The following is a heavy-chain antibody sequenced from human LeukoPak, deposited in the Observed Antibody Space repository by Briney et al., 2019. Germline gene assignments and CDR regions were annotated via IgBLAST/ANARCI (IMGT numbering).Heavy chain of an antibody. D-gene: IGHD3-10*01. CDR1: GYTFTSYY. J-gene: IGHJ4*02. CDR2: SDPKSGAT. V-gene: IGHV1-2*02. Sequence: ASVQVSCKTSGYTFTSYYIHWLRQTPGQRFEWMGWSDPKSGATKYEHFQGRVTMTRDTSISTAYMELSRLTSDDTAVYYCARGNFYDNKGYSPELRYWGQGTLVTVSS. CDR3: ARGNFYDNKGYSPELRY.